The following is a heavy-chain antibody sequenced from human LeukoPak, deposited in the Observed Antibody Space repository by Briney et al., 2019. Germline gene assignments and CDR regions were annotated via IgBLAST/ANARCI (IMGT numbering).Heavy chain of an antibody. CDR2: ISPSGTDT. V-gene: IGHV3-23*01. CDR3: AKRGGYETMAAFDY. CDR1: GFTFNSYA. J-gene: IGHJ4*02. Sequence: PGGSLILSCAASGFTFNSYAMSWVRQAPGKGLEWASAISPSGTDTYYADSVKGRFTISRDNSKNTLYLQMSSLRAEDSAVYYCAKRGGYETMAAFDYWGQGTLVTVSS. D-gene: IGHD3-10*01.